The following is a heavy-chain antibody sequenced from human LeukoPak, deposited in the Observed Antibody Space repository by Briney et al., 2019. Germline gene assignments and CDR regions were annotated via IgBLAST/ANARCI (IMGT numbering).Heavy chain of an antibody. V-gene: IGHV1-2*02. CDR3: ARLRIAARPFDY. Sequence: ASVKVSCKASEYTFTGYYMHWVRQAPGQGLEWMGWINPNSGGTNYAQKFQGRVTMTRDTSISTAYMELSRLRSDDTAVYYCARLRIAARPFDYWGQGTLVTVSS. CDR2: INPNSGGT. D-gene: IGHD6-6*01. CDR1: EYTFTGYY. J-gene: IGHJ4*02.